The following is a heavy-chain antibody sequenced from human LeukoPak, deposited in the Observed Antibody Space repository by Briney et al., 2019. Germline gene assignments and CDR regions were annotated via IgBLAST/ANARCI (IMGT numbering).Heavy chain of an antibody. J-gene: IGHJ4*02. CDR3: ARQSYCSSTSCYTKAPDY. V-gene: IGHV3-64*01. CDR2: LSSNGGST. D-gene: IGHD2-2*02. CDR1: GFTFSSYA. Sequence: PGGSLRLSCAASGFTFSSYAMHWVRQAPGKGLEYVSALSSNGGSTYYANSVKGRFTISRDNSKNTLYLQMGSLRAEDMAVYYCARQSYCSSTSCYTKAPDYWGQGTLVTVSS.